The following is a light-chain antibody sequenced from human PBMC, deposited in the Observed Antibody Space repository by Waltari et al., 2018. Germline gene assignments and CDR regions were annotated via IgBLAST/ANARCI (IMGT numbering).Light chain of an antibody. Sequence: QSVLTQPPPPSGTPGQGVTISRSGSQSNVGDNVVHWYHQVPGTAPKLVIYRNDQRPSGVPDRFTASKSGTSASLAISGLQSEDEGDYYCATWDDSPTGRWVFGGGTRVTVL. CDR2: RND. J-gene: IGLJ3*02. CDR3: ATWDDSPTGRWV. V-gene: IGLV1-44*01. CDR1: QSNVGDNV.